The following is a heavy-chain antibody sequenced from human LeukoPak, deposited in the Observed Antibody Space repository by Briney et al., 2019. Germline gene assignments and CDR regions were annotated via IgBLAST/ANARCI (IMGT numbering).Heavy chain of an antibody. Sequence: PSETLSLTCTVSGGSISSSSYYWGWTRQPPGKGLEWIGSIYYSGSTYYNPSLKSRVTISVDTSKNQFSLKLTSVTAADTAVYYCARHPSGRMWLQQGGWFDPWGQGTLVTVSS. D-gene: IGHD5-24*01. CDR1: GGSISSSSYY. V-gene: IGHV4-39*01. J-gene: IGHJ5*02. CDR2: IYYSGST. CDR3: ARHPSGRMWLQQGGWFDP.